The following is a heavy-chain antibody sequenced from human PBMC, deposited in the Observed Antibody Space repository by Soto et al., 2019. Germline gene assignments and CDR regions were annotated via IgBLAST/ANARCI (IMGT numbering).Heavy chain of an antibody. J-gene: IGHJ5*02. Sequence: SETLSLTCTVSGGSISSGDYYWSWIRQPPGKGLEWIGYIYYSGSTYYNPSLKSRVTISVDTSKNQFSLKLSSVTAADTAVYYCARERPHCSGGSCYSDNWFDPWGQGTMVTVYS. D-gene: IGHD2-15*01. CDR3: ARERPHCSGGSCYSDNWFDP. CDR2: IYYSGST. V-gene: IGHV4-30-4*01. CDR1: GGSISSGDYY.